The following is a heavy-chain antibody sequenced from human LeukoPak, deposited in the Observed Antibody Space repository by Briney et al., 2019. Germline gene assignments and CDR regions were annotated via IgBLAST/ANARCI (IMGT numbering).Heavy chain of an antibody. J-gene: IGHJ4*02. D-gene: IGHD3-22*01. Sequence: GGSLRLSCAASGFTFSSSAMSWVRQAPGKGLQWASTISDSGGSTYYADSVKGRFTVSRDNSKNTLYLQMNSLRAEDTALYYCAKVVLLYYYDTSGFLDSWGQGTLVTVSS. CDR1: GFTFSSSA. CDR3: AKVVLLYYYDTSGFLDS. CDR2: ISDSGGST. V-gene: IGHV3-23*01.